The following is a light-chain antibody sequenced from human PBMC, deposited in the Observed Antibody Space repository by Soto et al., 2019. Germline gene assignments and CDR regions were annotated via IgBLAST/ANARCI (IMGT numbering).Light chain of an antibody. J-gene: IGKJ4*01. Sequence: DLQMTQSPSSVSASVGDRVTITCRASQGISSWLDWYQQKPGKAHKLLIYAASSLQSGVPSRFSGSGSGTDFTLPISSLQPEDFATYYCQQANSFPPTFGGGTKVEIK. CDR3: QQANSFPPT. V-gene: IGKV1-12*01. CDR1: QGISSW. CDR2: AAS.